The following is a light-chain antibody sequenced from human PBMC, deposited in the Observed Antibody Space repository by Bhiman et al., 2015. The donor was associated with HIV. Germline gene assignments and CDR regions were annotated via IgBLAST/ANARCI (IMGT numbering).Light chain of an antibody. J-gene: IGLJ1*01. CDR2: DVT. CDR1: SSDVGGYNY. CDR3: SSYISSSTLYV. V-gene: IGLV2-14*03. Sequence: QSALTQPASVSGSPGQSITISCTGTSSDVGGYNYVSWYQQHPGKAPKLILYDVTNRPSGVSNRFSGSKSANTASLTISGLQAEDEADYYCSSYISSSTLYVFGSGTKVTVL.